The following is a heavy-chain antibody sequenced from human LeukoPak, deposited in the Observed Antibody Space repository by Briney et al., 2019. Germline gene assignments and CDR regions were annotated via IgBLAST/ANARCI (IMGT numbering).Heavy chain of an antibody. CDR3: AKRTHCSSTNCYERGWFDP. V-gene: IGHV3-23*01. CDR2: ISGSGGSI. Sequence: PGGSLRLSCAASGFTFSSYAMSWVRQAPGKGLEWVSAISGSGGSIYYADSVKGRFTISRDNSKNTLYLQKNSLRAEDTAVYYCAKRTHCSSTNCYERGWFDPWGQGTLVTVSS. CDR1: GFTFSSYA. J-gene: IGHJ5*02. D-gene: IGHD2-2*01.